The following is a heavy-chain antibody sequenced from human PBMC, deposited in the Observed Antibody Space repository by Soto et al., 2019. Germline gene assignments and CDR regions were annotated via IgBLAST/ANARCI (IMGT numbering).Heavy chain of an antibody. Sequence: SETLSLTCAVYGGSFSGYYWSWIRQPPGKGLEWIGEINHSGSTNYNPSLKSRVPISVDTSKNQFSLKLSSVTAADTAVYYCARSGAESGSYLYYFDYWGQGTLVTVSS. J-gene: IGHJ4*02. V-gene: IGHV4-34*01. CDR2: INHSGST. CDR1: GGSFSGYY. D-gene: IGHD1-26*01. CDR3: ARSGAESGSYLYYFDY.